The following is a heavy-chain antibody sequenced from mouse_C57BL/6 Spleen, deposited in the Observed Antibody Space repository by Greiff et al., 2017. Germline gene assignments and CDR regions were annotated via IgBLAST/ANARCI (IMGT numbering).Heavy chain of an antibody. CDR2: IHPNSGST. Sequence: VQLQQPGAELVKPGASVKLSCKASGYTFTSYWMHWVKQRPGQGLEWIGMIHPNSGSTNYNEKFKSKATLTVDKSSSTAYMQLSSLTSEDSAVYYCAREGGYSPYAMDDWGQGTSVTVAS. CDR1: GYTFTSYW. V-gene: IGHV1-64*01. D-gene: IGHD2-12*01. J-gene: IGHJ4*01. CDR3: AREGGYSPYAMDD.